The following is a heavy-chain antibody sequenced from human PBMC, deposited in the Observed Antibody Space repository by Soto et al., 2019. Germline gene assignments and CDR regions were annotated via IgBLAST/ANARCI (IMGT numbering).Heavy chain of an antibody. CDR3: ATRLNFDY. Sequence: GGSLRLSCAASGFTFSDHYMDWVRQAPGKGLEWVGRTRNKANSYTTEYAASVKGRFTISRDDSKNSLYLQMNSLKTEDTAVYYCATRLNFDYWGQGTLVTVSS. D-gene: IGHD2-8*01. CDR2: TRNKANSYTT. V-gene: IGHV3-72*01. J-gene: IGHJ4*02. CDR1: GFTFSDHY.